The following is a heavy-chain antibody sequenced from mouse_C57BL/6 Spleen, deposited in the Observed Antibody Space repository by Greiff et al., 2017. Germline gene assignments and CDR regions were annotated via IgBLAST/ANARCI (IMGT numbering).Heavy chain of an antibody. D-gene: IGHD2-5*01. J-gene: IGHJ2*01. Sequence: VQLQQPGAELVKPGASVKMSCKASGYTFTSYWITWVKQRPGQGLEWIGDIYPGSGSTNYNEKFKSKATLTVDTSSSTAYMQLSSLTSEDSAVYYCASTIVTGVYFDYWGQGTTLTVSS. CDR2: IYPGSGST. CDR3: ASTIVTGVYFDY. V-gene: IGHV1-55*01. CDR1: GYTFTSYW.